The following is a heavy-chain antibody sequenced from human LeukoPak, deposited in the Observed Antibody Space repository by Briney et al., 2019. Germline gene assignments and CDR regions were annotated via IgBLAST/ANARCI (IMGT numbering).Heavy chain of an antibody. CDR2: ISGSGGST. CDR3: ARDAPEAYCGGDCYSY. J-gene: IGHJ4*02. V-gene: IGHV3-23*01. Sequence: GGSLRLSCAASGFTFSSYGMSWVRQAPGKGLEWVSAISGSGGSTYYADSVKGRFTISRDNSKNTLYLQMNSLRAEDTAVYYCARDAPEAYCGGDCYSYWGQGTLVTVSS. D-gene: IGHD2-21*02. CDR1: GFTFSSYG.